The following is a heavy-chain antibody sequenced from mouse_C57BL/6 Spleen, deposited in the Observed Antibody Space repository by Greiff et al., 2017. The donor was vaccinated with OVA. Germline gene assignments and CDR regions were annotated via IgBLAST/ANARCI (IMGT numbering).Heavy chain of an antibody. CDR3: ARHYGSVGDYFDY. CDR1: GYAFSSYW. D-gene: IGHD1-1*01. J-gene: IGHJ2*01. CDR2: IYPGDGDT. V-gene: IGHV1-80*01. Sequence: QVQLKQSGAELVKPGASVKISCKASGYAFSSYWMNWVKQRPGKGLEWIGPIYPGDGDTTYNGTFKGKATLTADKSSSTAYMQLSSLTSEDSAVYFCARHYGSVGDYFDYGGQGTTLTVSS.